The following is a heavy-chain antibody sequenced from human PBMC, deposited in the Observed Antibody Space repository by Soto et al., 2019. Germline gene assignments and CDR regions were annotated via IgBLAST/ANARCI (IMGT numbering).Heavy chain of an antibody. CDR2: VYHTGST. CDR1: GVSISSSNW. D-gene: IGHD3-16*02. J-gene: IGHJ4*02. Sequence: SETLSLTCAVSGVSISSSNWWSWVRQPPGKGLEWIGEVYHTGSTNYNPSLKSRVTISLDNSKNQFSLKLSSVTAADTAVYYCARFLFGRVESLLGFDYWGQGALVTVYS. V-gene: IGHV4-4*02. CDR3: ARFLFGRVESLLGFDY.